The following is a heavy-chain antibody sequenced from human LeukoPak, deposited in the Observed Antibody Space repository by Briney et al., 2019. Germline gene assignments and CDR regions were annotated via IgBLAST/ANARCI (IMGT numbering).Heavy chain of an antibody. V-gene: IGHV1-46*01. CDR3: ARGSGVSSSWYPSFDYYYGMDV. CDR2: INPSGGST. J-gene: IGHJ6*02. D-gene: IGHD6-13*01. Sequence: GASVKVSCKASGYTFTTYYMHWVRQAPGLGLEWMGIINPSGGSTSYTQKLQGRVTMTTDTSTSTAYMELRSLRSDDTAVYYCARGSGVSSSWYPSFDYYYGMDVWGQGTTVTVSS. CDR1: GYTFTTYY.